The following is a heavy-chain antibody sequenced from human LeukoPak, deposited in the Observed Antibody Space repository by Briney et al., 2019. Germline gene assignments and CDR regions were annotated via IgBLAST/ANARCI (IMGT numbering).Heavy chain of an antibody. V-gene: IGHV3-23*01. D-gene: IGHD6-19*01. CDR1: GFTFSSYA. CDR3: AKVSRSSGWYEINY. CDR2: ISSADTS. J-gene: IGHJ4*02. Sequence: GGSLRLSCAASGFTFSSYAMTWVRQAPGKGLEWVSAISSADTSYYADSVKGRFTISRDNSKNTLYLQMNSLRGEDTAVYYCAKVSRSSGWYEINYWGQGTLVTVSS.